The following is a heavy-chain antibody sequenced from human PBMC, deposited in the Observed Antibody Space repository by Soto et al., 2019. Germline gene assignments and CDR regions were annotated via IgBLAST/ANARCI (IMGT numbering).Heavy chain of an antibody. CDR1: GGSFSGFY. D-gene: IGHD4-17*01. J-gene: IGHJ6*02. CDR2: INHSGST. Sequence: SETLSLTCAVYGGSFSGFYWTWIRQPPGTGLEWIGEINHSGSTNYNPSLKSRVTISVDTSKNQFSLKLSSVTAADTAVYYCARAQHLRLYYYSGMDVWGQGTTVTVS. V-gene: IGHV4-34*01. CDR3: ARAQHLRLYYYSGMDV.